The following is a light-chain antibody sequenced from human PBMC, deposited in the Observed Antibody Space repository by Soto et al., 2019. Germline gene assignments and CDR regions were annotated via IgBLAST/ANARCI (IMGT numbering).Light chain of an antibody. CDR3: QQYYSTPLT. CDR2: WAS. Sequence: DIVMTQSPDSLAVSLGERATINLKSSQIVLYSSNNKNYLAWYQQKPGQPPKLLIYWASTRESGVPDRFSGSGSGTDFTLTISSLQAEDVAVYYCQQYYSTPLTFGGGTKVDTK. V-gene: IGKV4-1*01. CDR1: QIVLYSSNNKNY. J-gene: IGKJ4*01.